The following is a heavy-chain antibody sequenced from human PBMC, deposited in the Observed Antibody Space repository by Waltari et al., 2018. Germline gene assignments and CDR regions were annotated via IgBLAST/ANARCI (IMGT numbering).Heavy chain of an antibody. CDR1: HYSISNGYY. J-gene: IGHJ3*02. CDR2: IYHTGST. Sequence: QVQLQESGPGLANPSATLSLTCTVSHYSISNGYYWCRIRQPPGKGLEWIASIYHTGSTYYSPSLRRRVSISIDTSMSQLSLRLSSVTAADTADYYCAMVGHCSGGSCPNDAFDTWGPGTSVTV. D-gene: IGHD2-15*01. V-gene: IGHV4-38-2*02. CDR3: AMVGHCSGGSCPNDAFDT.